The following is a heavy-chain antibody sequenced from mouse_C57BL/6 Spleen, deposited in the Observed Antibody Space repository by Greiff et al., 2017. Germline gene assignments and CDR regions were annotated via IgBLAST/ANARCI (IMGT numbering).Heavy chain of an antibody. CDR2: INPSNGGT. CDR3: AREWSYYPFDY. J-gene: IGHJ2*01. V-gene: IGHV1-53*01. Sequence: QVQLKQPGPALVKPGASVKLSCKASGYTFTSYWMHWVKQRPGQGLEWIGNINPSNGGTNYNETFKSPVTLTVDKSSSTAYMQLSSLTSEDYAVCYCAREWSYYPFDYWGQGTTLTVAS. D-gene: IGHD2-12*01. CDR1: GYTFTSYW.